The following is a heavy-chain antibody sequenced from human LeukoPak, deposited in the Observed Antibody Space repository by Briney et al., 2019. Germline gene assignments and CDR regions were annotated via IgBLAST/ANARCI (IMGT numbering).Heavy chain of an antibody. J-gene: IGHJ4*02. D-gene: IGHD3-16*01. Sequence: GGSLRLSCAASGLTFSSYWMTWVRQAPGKGREWVATIKYDGSETYYVDSVRGRFSISRDNAKNSLYLQMNSLRAEDTAVYYCARDSTLSNYWGQGTLVTVSS. CDR2: IKYDGSET. CDR3: ARDSTLSNY. V-gene: IGHV3-7*04. CDR1: GLTFSSYW.